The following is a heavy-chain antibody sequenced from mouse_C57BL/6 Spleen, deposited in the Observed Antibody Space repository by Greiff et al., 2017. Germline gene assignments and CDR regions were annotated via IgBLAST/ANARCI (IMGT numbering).Heavy chain of an antibody. D-gene: IGHD2-5*01. CDR1: GYTFTSYW. V-gene: IGHV1-50*01. CDR2: SDPSDSYT. J-gene: IGHJ3*01. Sequence: QVQLQQSGAELVKPGASVKLSCKASGYTFTSYWMQWVKQRPGQGLEWIGESDPSDSYTNCNQKFKGKATLTVDTPSSTAYIHLSSLTSEDSAVYYCASRYYSNYVGFAYWGQGTLVTVSA. CDR3: ASRYYSNYVGFAY.